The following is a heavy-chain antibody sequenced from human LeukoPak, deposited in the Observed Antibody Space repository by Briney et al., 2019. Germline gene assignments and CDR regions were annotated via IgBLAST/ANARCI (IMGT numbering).Heavy chain of an antibody. CDR3: ARLTLKTTVTPGYYYYGMDV. V-gene: IGHV4-61*01. Sequence: SETLSLTCTVSGGSVSSGSYYWSWIRQPPGKGLEWIGYIYYSGSTNYNPSLKSRVTISVDASKNQFSLKLSSVTAADTAVYYCARLTLKTTVTPGYYYYGMDVWGKGTTVTVSS. J-gene: IGHJ6*04. CDR1: GGSVSSGSYY. CDR2: IYYSGST. D-gene: IGHD4-17*01.